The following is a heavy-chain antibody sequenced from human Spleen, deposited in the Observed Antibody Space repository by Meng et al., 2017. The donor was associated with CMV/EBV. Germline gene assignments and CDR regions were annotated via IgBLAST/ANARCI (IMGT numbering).Heavy chain of an antibody. D-gene: IGHD2-2*01. CDR3: AKDLKYQLLRGDYFDY. CDR2: ISYDGSNK. J-gene: IGHJ4*02. V-gene: IGHV3-30-3*01. Sequence: LSLTCAASGFTFSSYAMHWVRQAPGKGLEWVAVISYDGSNKYYADSVKGRFTISRDNSKNTLYLQMNSLRAEDTAIYYCAKDLKYQLLRGDYFDYWGQGALVTVSS. CDR1: GFTFSSYA.